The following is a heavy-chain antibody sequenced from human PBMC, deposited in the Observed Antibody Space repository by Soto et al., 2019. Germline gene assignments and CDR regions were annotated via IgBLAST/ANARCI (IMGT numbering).Heavy chain of an antibody. D-gene: IGHD6-13*01. J-gene: IGHJ4*02. CDR1: GYTKTSKS. CDR3: ARDTSSWYRVDY. CDR2: INPDGGTT. V-gene: IGHV1-46*01. Sequence: ASVKPSSKASGYTKTSKSIHSVRQAPGQGLEWMGIINPDGGTTSYAQKFQGRITMTRDTSTSTLYMELSSLTSDDTAVYYCARDTSSWYRVDYWGQGSLVTVFS.